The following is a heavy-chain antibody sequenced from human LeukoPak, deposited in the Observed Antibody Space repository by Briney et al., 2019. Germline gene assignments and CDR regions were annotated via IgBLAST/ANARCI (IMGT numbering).Heavy chain of an antibody. CDR1: GYTFTSYY. D-gene: IGHD5-24*01. CDR3: ARTLGPLKNGGWLQSRLPGTNFDY. Sequence: GASVKVSCKASGYTFTSYYMHWVRQAPGQGLEWMGIINPSGGSTSYAQKFQGRVTMTRDTSTSTVYMELSSLRSEDTAVYYCARTLGPLKNGGWLQSRLPGTNFDYWGQGTLVTVSS. J-gene: IGHJ4*02. CDR2: INPSGGST. V-gene: IGHV1-46*01.